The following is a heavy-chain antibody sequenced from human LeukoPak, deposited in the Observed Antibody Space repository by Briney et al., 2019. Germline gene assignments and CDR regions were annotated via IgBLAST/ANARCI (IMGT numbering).Heavy chain of an antibody. Sequence: SQTLSLTCTVSGGSISSGSYYWSWIRQPAGKGLEWIGRIYTSGSTNYNPSLKSRVTISVDTSKNQFPLKLSSVTAADTAVYYCARGGDDGIVVVPAAGSGFDPWGQGTLVTVSS. CDR1: GGSISSGSYY. J-gene: IGHJ5*02. V-gene: IGHV4-61*02. CDR2: IYTSGST. D-gene: IGHD2-2*01. CDR3: ARGGDDGIVVVPAAGSGFDP.